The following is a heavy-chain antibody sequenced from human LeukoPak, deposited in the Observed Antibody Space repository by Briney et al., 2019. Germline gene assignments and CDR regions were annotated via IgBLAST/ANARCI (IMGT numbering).Heavy chain of an antibody. V-gene: IGHV3-23*01. Sequence: GGSLRLSCAVSGFTFSNYAMSWVRQAPGEGLDWVSTFSGSGGSTNYADSVKGRFTISRDNSKNTLFLQMNSLRAEDTAVYYCAKPRNYAEFDYWGQGTLVTVSS. D-gene: IGHD2-2*01. CDR1: GFTFSNYA. CDR3: AKPRNYAEFDY. CDR2: FSGSGGST. J-gene: IGHJ4*02.